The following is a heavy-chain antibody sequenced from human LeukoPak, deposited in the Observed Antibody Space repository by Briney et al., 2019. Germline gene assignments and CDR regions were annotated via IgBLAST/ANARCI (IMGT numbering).Heavy chain of an antibody. J-gene: IGHJ4*02. V-gene: IGHV5-51*01. Sequence: GESLKISGKASGYSFTSYWIGWVRQMPGKGLEWMGIIYPGDSDTRYSPSFQGQVTISADKSISTAYLQWSSLRASDTAMYYCARQFGLYSSSFFDYWGQGTLVTVSS. CDR3: ARQFGLYSSSFFDY. CDR1: GYSFTSYW. CDR2: IYPGDSDT. D-gene: IGHD6-13*01.